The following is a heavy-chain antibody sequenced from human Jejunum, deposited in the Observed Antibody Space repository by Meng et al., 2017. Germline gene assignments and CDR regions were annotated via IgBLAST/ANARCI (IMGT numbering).Heavy chain of an antibody. CDR1: AVAIPTYH. Sequence: QEPGPGLGNPSDTLHPPCLPAAVAIPTYHWTWIRQTPGKGLECIGYVYHSGTVNYNPSLKSRVSISVDTSKNQFSLKLNSVTAADTAIYYCARAKSDGGYFPNWFDPWGQGTLVTVSS. V-gene: IGHV4-59*01. D-gene: IGHD3-22*01. CDR2: VYHSGTV. J-gene: IGHJ5*02. CDR3: ARAKSDGGYFPNWFDP.